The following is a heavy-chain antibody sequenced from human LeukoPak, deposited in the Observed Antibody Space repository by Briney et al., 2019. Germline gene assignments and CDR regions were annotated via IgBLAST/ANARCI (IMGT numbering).Heavy chain of an antibody. D-gene: IGHD6-19*01. V-gene: IGHV1-18*01. CDR2: ISAYNGNT. Sequence: ASVKVSCKASGYTFTSYGISWVRQAPGQGLEWMGWISAYNGNTNYAQKLQGRVTITADESTSTAYMELSSLRSEDTAVYYCARDQEQWLGTRYFDYWGQGTLVTVSS. CDR1: GYTFTSYG. CDR3: ARDQEQWLGTRYFDY. J-gene: IGHJ4*02.